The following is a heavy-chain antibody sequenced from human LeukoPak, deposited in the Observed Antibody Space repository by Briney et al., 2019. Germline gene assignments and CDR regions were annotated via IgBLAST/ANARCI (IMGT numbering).Heavy chain of an antibody. J-gene: IGHJ3*02. CDR3: AKKRSFNTFGGVDDAFDI. V-gene: IGHV3-23*01. CDR2: ISGSGGSK. CDR1: GFTFRSYA. Sequence: SGGSLRLSCAASGFTFRSYAMSWVRQAPGKGLEWVSAISGSGGSKDYADFVKGRFTISRDNSKNTLYLQVNSLRAEDTAVYYCAKKRSFNTFGGVDDAFDIWGQGTMVAVSS. D-gene: IGHD3-16*01.